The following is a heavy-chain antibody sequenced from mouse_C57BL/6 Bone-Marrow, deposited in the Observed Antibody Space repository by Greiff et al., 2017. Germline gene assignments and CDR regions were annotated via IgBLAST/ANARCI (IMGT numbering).Heavy chain of an antibody. V-gene: IGHV1-26*01. CDR3: ARMGAPGSSYDYAMDY. Sequence: EVQLQQSGPELVKPGASVKISCKASGYTFTDYSMNWVKQSHGKSLEWIGDINPNNGGTSYNQKFKGKATLTVDKSSSTAYMELRSLTSEDSAVYYCARMGAPGSSYDYAMDYWGRGTSVTVSS. CDR1: GYTFTDYS. J-gene: IGHJ4*01. D-gene: IGHD1-1*01. CDR2: INPNNGGT.